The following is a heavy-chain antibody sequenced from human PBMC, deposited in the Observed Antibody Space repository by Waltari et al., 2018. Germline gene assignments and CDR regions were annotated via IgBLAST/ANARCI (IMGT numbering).Heavy chain of an antibody. D-gene: IGHD3-9*01. Sequence: QVQLVQSGAEVKKPGSSVKVSCKASGGTFSSYAISWVRQAPGQGLEWMGGIIPIFGTANYAQKFQGRVTITTDEATSTAYMELSSLRSEDTAVYYCARVYPTMLLYDILTGPLWYWGQGTLVTVSS. V-gene: IGHV1-69*05. CDR1: GGTFSSYA. CDR3: ARVYPTMLLYDILTGPLWY. J-gene: IGHJ4*02. CDR2: IIPIFGTA.